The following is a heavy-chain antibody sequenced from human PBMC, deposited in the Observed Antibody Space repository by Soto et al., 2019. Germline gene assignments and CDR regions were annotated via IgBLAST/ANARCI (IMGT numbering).Heavy chain of an antibody. CDR1: GYTFTSYD. CDR2: MNPNSGNT. V-gene: IGHV1-8*01. D-gene: IGHD3-10*01. J-gene: IGHJ4*02. CDR3: ARAKRPYYYGSGSHYNADYFAY. Sequence: ASVKVSCKASGYTFTSYDINWVRQATGQGLEWMGWMNPNSGNTGYAQKFQGRVTMTRNTSISTACMELSSLRSEDTAVYYCARAKRPYYYGSGSHYNADYFAYWGQGTLVTVSS.